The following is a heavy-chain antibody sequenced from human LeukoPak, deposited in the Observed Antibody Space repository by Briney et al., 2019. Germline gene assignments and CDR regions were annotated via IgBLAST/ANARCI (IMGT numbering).Heavy chain of an antibody. CDR1: GGTFSSYT. CDR3: ARDSGRGGSYGTYYFDY. V-gene: IGHV1-69*04. D-gene: IGHD1-26*01. J-gene: IGHJ4*02. CDR2: IIPILGIA. Sequence: VASVKVSCKASGGTFSSYTISWVRQAPGQGLEWMGRIIPILGIANYAQKFQGRVTITADKSTSTAYMELSSLRSEDTAVYYCARDSGRGGSYGTYYFDYWGQGTLVTVSS.